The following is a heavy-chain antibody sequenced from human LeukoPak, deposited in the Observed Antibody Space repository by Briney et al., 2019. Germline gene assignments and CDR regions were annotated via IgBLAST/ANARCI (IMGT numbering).Heavy chain of an antibody. V-gene: IGHV3-30*18. CDR1: GFTFSRHG. J-gene: IGHJ6*02. CDR2: ISYDGSDE. Sequence: GGSLRLSCAASGFTFSRHGMHWVRQAPGKGLEWVAAISYDGSDEHYADSVKGRFTISRDNSKNTLYLQMNSLRAEDTAVYYCAKEGRGSYNYYYYYGMDVWGQGTTVTVSS. CDR3: AKEGRGSYNYYYYYGMDV. D-gene: IGHD1-26*01.